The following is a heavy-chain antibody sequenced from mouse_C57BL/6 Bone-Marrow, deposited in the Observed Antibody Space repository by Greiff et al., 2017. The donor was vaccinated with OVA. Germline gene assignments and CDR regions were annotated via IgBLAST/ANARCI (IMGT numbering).Heavy chain of an antibody. J-gene: IGHJ4*01. V-gene: IGHV5-4*01. CDR2: ISDGGSYT. CDR1: GFTFSSYA. Sequence: EVMLVESGGGLVKPGGSLKLSCAASGFTFSSYAMSWVRQTPEKRLEWVATISDGGSYTYYPDNVKGRFTISRGNAKNNLYLQMSHLKSEDTAMYYCARDGAPDMDYWGQGTSVTVSS. CDR3: ARDGAPDMDY.